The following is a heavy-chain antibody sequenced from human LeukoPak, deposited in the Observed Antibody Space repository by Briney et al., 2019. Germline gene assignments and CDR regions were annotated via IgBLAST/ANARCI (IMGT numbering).Heavy chain of an antibody. CDR1: GGSISDYY. J-gene: IGHJ6*03. CDR3: ARGDFCSKSNCYLRPMDV. V-gene: IGHV4-59*01. Sequence: SETLSLTCTVSGGSISDYYWNWIRQPPGKGLEWIGYIYYSGSTTYNPSLKSRITMSVDTAKNQFSLKLRSVTAADTAVYYCARGDFCSKSNCYLRPMDVWGKGTTVTVSS. CDR2: IYYSGST. D-gene: IGHD3-3*01.